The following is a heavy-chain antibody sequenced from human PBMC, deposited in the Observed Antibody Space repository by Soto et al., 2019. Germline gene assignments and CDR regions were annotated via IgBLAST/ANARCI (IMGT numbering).Heavy chain of an antibody. J-gene: IGHJ3*02. CDR1: GGSFSSYT. Sequence: RGSCKASGGSFSSYTISWVRQAPGQGLEWMGRIIPILGIANYAQKFQGRVTITADKSTSTAYMELSSLRSEDTAVYYCARGRSWNYGAGDAFDIWGQGTMVTVSS. D-gene: IGHD1-7*01. CDR2: IIPILGIA. V-gene: IGHV1-69*02. CDR3: ARGRSWNYGAGDAFDI.